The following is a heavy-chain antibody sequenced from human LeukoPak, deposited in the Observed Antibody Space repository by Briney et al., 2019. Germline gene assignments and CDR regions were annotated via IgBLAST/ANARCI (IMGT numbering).Heavy chain of an antibody. J-gene: IGHJ3*02. Sequence: GGSLRLSCIASGFPVTNAWISWVRQAPGKGLEWVGRIKAEARGGTTDYAAPVNGRFAISRDDSTNTVYLQMNNLKTDDTALYYCVTEGFTYGFHSCNTWGQGTTVTISS. D-gene: IGHD5-18*01. V-gene: IGHV3-15*01. CDR2: IKAEARGGTT. CDR1: GFPVTNAW. CDR3: VTEGFTYGFHSCNT.